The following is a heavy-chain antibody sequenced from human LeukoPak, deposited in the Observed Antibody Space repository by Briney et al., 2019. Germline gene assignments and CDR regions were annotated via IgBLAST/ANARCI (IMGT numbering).Heavy chain of an antibody. CDR1: GGSFSGYY. Sequence: PSETLSLTCAVYGGSFSGYYWSWIRQPPGKGLEWIGYIYYSGSTNYNPSLKSRVTISVDTSKNQFSLKLSSVTAADTAVYYCARFTGSSWSFDYWGQGTLVTVSS. J-gene: IGHJ4*02. CDR2: IYYSGST. D-gene: IGHD6-13*01. V-gene: IGHV4-59*01. CDR3: ARFTGSSWSFDY.